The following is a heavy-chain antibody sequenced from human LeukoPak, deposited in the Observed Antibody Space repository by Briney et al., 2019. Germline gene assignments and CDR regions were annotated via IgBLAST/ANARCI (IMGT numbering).Heavy chain of an antibody. V-gene: IGHV3-74*01. CDR3: ARDAVDTANAV. CDR2: INSDGSIT. Sequence: GGSLRLSCAASGFTFTTYWMHWVRQAPGKGLVWVSHINSDGSITSYADSVKGRFTISRDNAKNTLYLQMNSMRAEDTAVYYCARDAVDTANAVWGQGTTVTVSS. D-gene: IGHD5-18*01. CDR1: GFTFTTYW. J-gene: IGHJ6*02.